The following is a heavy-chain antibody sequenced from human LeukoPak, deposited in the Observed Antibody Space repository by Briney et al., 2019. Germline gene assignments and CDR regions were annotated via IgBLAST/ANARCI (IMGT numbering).Heavy chain of an antibody. CDR3: AKVLLRLGELSPSDY. J-gene: IGHJ4*02. Sequence: GGSLRLSCAASGFTFSSYGMHWVRQAPGKGLEWVAVISYDGSNKYYADSVKGRFTISRDNSKNTLYLQMNSLRAEDTAVYYCAKVLLRLGELSPSDYWGQGNLVTVSS. D-gene: IGHD3-16*02. CDR2: ISYDGSNK. V-gene: IGHV3-30*18. CDR1: GFTFSSYG.